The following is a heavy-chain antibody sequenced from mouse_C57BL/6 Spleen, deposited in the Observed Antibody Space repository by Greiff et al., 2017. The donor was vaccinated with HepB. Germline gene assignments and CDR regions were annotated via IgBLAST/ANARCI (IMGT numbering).Heavy chain of an antibody. CDR2: INPSTGGT. V-gene: IGHV1-42*01. CDR3: ARGRTLFAY. J-gene: IGHJ3*01. D-gene: IGHD3-3*01. Sequence: DVKLQESGPELVKPGASVKISCKASGYSFTGYYMNWVKQSPEKSLEWIGEINPSTGGTTYNQKFKAKATLTVDKSSSTAYMQLKSLTSEDSAVYYCARGRTLFAYWGQGTLVTVSA. CDR1: GYSFTGYY.